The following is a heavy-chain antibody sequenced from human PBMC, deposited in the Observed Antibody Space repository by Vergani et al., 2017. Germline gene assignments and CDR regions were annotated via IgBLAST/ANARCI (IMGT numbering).Heavy chain of an antibody. CDR3: AKDLRYGALNGRVY. J-gene: IGHJ4*02. CDR1: GFTFSSYA. D-gene: IGHD4-17*01. CDR2: ISGSGGST. Sequence: EVQLLESGGSLVQPGGSLRLSCAASGFTFSSYAMSWVRQAPGKGLEWVSGISGSGGSTYYADSVEGRFTISRDNSKNTLYLQMNSLRAEDTAVYYCAKDLRYGALNGRVYWGQGTLVTVSS. V-gene: IGHV3-23*01.